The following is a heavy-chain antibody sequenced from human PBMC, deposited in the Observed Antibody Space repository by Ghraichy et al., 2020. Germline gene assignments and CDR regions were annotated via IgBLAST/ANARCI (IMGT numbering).Heavy chain of an antibody. V-gene: IGHV3-11*01. CDR1: GFTFSDYY. J-gene: IGHJ4*02. D-gene: IGHD5-12*01. CDR3: AREGRGYDFDY. CDR2: ISSSGSTI. Sequence: GTLSLTCAASGFTFSDYYMSWIRQAPGKGLEWVSYISSSGSTIYYADSVKGRFTISRDNAKNSLYLQMNSLRAEDTAVYYCAREGRGYDFDYWGQGTLVTVSS.